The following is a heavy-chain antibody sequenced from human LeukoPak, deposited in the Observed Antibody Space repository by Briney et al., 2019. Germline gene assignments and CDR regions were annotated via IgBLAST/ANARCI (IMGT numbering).Heavy chain of an antibody. V-gene: IGHV3-21*01. Sequence: GGSLRLSCAASGFTFSSYSMNWVRQAPGKGLEWVSSISSSSSYIYYADSVKGRFTISRDNAKNSLYLQMNSPRDEDTAVYYCAREYCSGGSCSQDYWGQGTLVTVSS. D-gene: IGHD2-15*01. CDR1: GFTFSSYS. J-gene: IGHJ4*02. CDR3: AREYCSGGSCSQDY. CDR2: ISSSSSYI.